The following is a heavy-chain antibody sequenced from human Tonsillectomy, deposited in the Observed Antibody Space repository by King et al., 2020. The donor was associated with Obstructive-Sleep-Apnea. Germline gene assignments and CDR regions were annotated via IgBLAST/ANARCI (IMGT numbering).Heavy chain of an antibody. CDR3: ARDLGDYGSGSYYLTFHFDY. CDR2: IYYRGST. J-gene: IGHJ4*02. V-gene: IGHV4-39*07. D-gene: IGHD3-10*01. CDR1: GGSIISSSDY. Sequence: QLQESGPGLVKPSETLSLTCTVSGGSIISSSDYWGWIRQPPGKGLGWIGRIYYRGSTYYNPSLKNRFTISVDNSKNQFSLKLGSVTAADTAVYYCARDLGDYGSGSYYLTFHFDYWGQGTLVTVSS.